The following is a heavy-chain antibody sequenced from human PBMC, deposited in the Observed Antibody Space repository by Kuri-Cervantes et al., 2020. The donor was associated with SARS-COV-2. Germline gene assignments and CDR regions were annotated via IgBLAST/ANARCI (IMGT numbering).Heavy chain of an antibody. V-gene: IGHV4-39*01. CDR1: GGSISSSTYY. CDR3: VGIWSNYRFDY. Sequence: SETLSLTCTVSGGSISSSTYYWGWIRRPPGKGLEWIGTIYYSGSTDYNPSLKSRVTISVDTSKNQFSLKLTSVTAADTAVYFCVGIWSNYRFDYWGQGTLVTVSS. J-gene: IGHJ4*02. CDR2: IYYSGST. D-gene: IGHD3-3*01.